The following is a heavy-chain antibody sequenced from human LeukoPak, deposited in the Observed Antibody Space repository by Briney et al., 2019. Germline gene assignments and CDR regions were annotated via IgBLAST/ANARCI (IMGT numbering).Heavy chain of an antibody. CDR1: GGSFSGHY. CDR3: AREGPADQLLHFDF. Sequence: SETLSLTCGVHGGSFSGHYWSWIRQSPGKGLEWIGEINHSGSTNYNPSLKSRVTISVDTSKNQFSLKLSSVTAADTAVYYCAREGPADQLLHFDFWGQGTLVTVSS. CDR2: INHSGST. V-gene: IGHV4-34*01. J-gene: IGHJ4*02. D-gene: IGHD2-2*01.